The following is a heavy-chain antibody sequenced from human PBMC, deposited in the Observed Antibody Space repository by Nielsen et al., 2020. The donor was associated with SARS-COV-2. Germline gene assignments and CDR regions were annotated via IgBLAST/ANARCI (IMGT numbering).Heavy chain of an antibody. CDR1: EFPFGYYA. CDR3: ARGGSGGYFSVY. D-gene: IGHD1-26*01. Sequence: GGSLKLSCSVSEFPFGYYAMNWARQAPGKGLEWLTVISDDGNNKYYADSVQGRFTISRDNAKNTLYLQMNSLRAEDTAVYYCARGGSGGYFSVYWGQGTLVTVSS. CDR2: ISDDGNNK. J-gene: IGHJ4*02. V-gene: IGHV3-30*04.